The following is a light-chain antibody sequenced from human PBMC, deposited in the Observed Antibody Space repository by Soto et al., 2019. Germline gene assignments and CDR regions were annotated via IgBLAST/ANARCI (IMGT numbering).Light chain of an antibody. Sequence: QSVLTQPPSVSAAPGQKVTISCSGSSSNIGGNSVSWYQQLPGTAPKLLIYDDNTRPSGIPDRFSGSKSGTSATLGITGFQTGDEADYYCGSWDSSLSAYVFGTGAKVTV. J-gene: IGLJ1*01. V-gene: IGLV1-51*01. CDR3: GSWDSSLSAYV. CDR2: DDN. CDR1: SSNIGGNS.